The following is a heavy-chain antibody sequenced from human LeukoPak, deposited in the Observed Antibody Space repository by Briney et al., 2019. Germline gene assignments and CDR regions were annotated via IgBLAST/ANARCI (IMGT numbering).Heavy chain of an antibody. J-gene: IGHJ4*02. CDR2: IYYSGST. V-gene: IGHV4-39*01. D-gene: IGHD2-2*01. Sequence: SSETLSLTCTVSGGSMSSSSYYWGLIRQPPGKGLEWIGSIYYSGSTYYNPSLKSRVTISVDTSKNQFSLKLSSVTAADTAVYYCARQRRYCSSTSCYAFDYWGQGTLVTVSS. CDR1: GGSMSSSSYY. CDR3: ARQRRYCSSTSCYAFDY.